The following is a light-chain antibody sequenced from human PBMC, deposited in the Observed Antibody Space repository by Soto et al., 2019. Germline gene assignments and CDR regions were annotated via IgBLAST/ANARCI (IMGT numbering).Light chain of an antibody. CDR2: GAS. J-gene: IGKJ2*01. CDR3: QQYGSSPYT. Sequence: MVLTQSPGTLSLYPGERATLSCRASQSVSSSYLAWYQQKPGQAPRLLIYGASSRATGIPDRFSGSGSGTDFTLTISRLEPEDFAVYYCQQYGSSPYTFGQGTKLEIK. V-gene: IGKV3-20*01. CDR1: QSVSSSY.